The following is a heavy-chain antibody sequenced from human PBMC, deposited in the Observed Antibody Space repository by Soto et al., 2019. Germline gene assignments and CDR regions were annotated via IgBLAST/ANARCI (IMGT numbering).Heavy chain of an antibody. Sequence: SETLSLTCTVSGGSISSSSYYWGWIRRPPGKGLEWIGSIYYSGSTYYNPSLKSRVTISVDTSKNQFSLKLSSVTAADTAVYYCARQRRYCSGGSCSDLDPWGQGTLVTVSS. D-gene: IGHD2-15*01. J-gene: IGHJ5*02. CDR3: ARQRRYCSGGSCSDLDP. V-gene: IGHV4-39*01. CDR2: IYYSGST. CDR1: GGSISSSSYY.